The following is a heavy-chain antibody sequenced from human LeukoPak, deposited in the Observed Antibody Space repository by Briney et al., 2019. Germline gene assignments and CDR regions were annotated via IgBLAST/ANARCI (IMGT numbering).Heavy chain of an antibody. V-gene: IGHV1-69*05. D-gene: IGHD2/OR15-2a*01. CDR2: IIPIFGTA. CDR3: ARLLRTDDAFDI. CDR1: GGTFSSYA. J-gene: IGHJ3*02. Sequence: ASVKVSCKASGGTFSSYAISWVRQAPGQGLEWMGGIIPIFGTANYAQKFLGRVTITTDESTSTAYMELSSLRSEDTAVYYCARLLRTDDAFDIWGQGTMVTVSS.